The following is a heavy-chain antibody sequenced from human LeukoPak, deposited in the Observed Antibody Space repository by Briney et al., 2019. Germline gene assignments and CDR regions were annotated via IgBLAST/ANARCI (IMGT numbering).Heavy chain of an antibody. D-gene: IGHD3-22*01. Sequence: GGSLRLSCAASGFTFDDYAMYWVRQAPGKGLEWVSGISWNSGNIGYADSVKGRFTISRDNAKNSLYLQMNSLRAEDTALYYCAKGPRSMIVPPFDYWGQGTLVTVSS. CDR1: GFTFDDYA. V-gene: IGHV3-9*01. CDR3: AKGPRSMIVPPFDY. CDR2: ISWNSGNI. J-gene: IGHJ4*02.